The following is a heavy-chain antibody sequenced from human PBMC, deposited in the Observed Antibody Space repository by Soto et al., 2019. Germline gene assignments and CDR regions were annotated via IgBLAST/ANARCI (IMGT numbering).Heavy chain of an antibody. Sequence: SETLSLTCTVSGGSISSSSYYWGWIRQPPGKGLEWIGSIYYSGSTYYNPSLKSRVTISVDTSKNQFSLKLSSVTAADTAVYYCASGDLRYSSRWYYFDYWGQGTLVTVSS. V-gene: IGHV4-39*01. CDR3: ASGDLRYSSRWYYFDY. J-gene: IGHJ4*02. D-gene: IGHD6-13*01. CDR1: GGSISSSSYY. CDR2: IYYSGST.